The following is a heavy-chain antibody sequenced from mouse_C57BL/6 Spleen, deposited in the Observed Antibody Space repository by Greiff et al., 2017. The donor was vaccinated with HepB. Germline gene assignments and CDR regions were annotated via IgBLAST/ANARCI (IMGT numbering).Heavy chain of an antibody. CDR3: TKGGLLADAMDY. V-gene: IGHV1-5*01. Sequence: EVQLQQSGTVLARPGASVKMSCKTSGYTFTSYWMHWVKQRPGQGLEWIGAIYPGNSDTSYNQKFKGKAKLTAVTSASTAYMELSSLTNEDSAVYYCTKGGLLADAMDYWGQGTSVTVSS. J-gene: IGHJ4*01. CDR2: IYPGNSDT. CDR1: GYTFTSYW.